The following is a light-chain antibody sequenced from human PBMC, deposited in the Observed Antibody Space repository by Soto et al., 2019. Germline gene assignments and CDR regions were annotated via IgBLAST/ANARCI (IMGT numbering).Light chain of an antibody. CDR3: QQYNSYPLT. J-gene: IGKJ4*01. V-gene: IGKV1-17*01. CDR1: QGIGND. CDR2: AAS. Sequence: DIQMTQSPSSLSASVGDIVTITCRASQGIGNDLGWYQQKPGKAPKRLIYAASSLQSGVPSRFSGSESGTEFTLTISSLQPEDFATYYCQQYNSYPLTFGGGTKVE.